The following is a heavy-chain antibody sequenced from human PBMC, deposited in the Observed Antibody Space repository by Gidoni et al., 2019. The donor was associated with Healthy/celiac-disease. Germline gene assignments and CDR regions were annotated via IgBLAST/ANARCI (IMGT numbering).Heavy chain of an antibody. CDR2: IYYSGST. Sequence: QLQLQESGPGLVKPSETLSLTCTVSGGSISSSSYYWGWIRQPPGKGLEWIGSIYYSGSTYYNPSLKSRVTISVDTSKNQFSLKLSSVTAADTAVYYCARLGGSSSWYYFDYWGQGTLVTVSS. CDR3: ARLGGSSSWYYFDY. D-gene: IGHD6-13*01. CDR1: GGSISSSSYY. J-gene: IGHJ4*02. V-gene: IGHV4-39*07.